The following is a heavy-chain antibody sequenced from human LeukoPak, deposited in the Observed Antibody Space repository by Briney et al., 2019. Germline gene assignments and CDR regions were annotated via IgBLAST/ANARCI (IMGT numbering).Heavy chain of an antibody. Sequence: GGSLRLSCAASGFTFSSYWMSWVRQAPGKGLECVAHIKPDGSEKNYVDSVKGRFTISRDNSKNTLYLQMNSLRAEDTAVYYCAKDGETYYYGSGSYYGHFDYWGQGTLVTVSS. D-gene: IGHD3-10*01. J-gene: IGHJ4*02. CDR3: AKDGETYYYGSGSYYGHFDY. CDR2: IKPDGSEK. CDR1: GFTFSSYW. V-gene: IGHV3-7*01.